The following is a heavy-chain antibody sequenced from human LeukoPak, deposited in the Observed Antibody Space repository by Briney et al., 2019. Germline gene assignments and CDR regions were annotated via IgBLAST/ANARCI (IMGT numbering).Heavy chain of an antibody. CDR1: GLAFSSYA. V-gene: IGHV3-23*01. CDR3: AKDSNYYDNSGYYYPLNFFDY. D-gene: IGHD3-22*01. CDR2: ISGSGGST. Sequence: PGGSLRLSCAASGLAFSSYAMSWVRQAPGKGLEWVSAISGSGGSTYYAGSVKGRFTISRDNSKNTLYLQMNSLRAEDTAVYYCAKDSNYYDNSGYYYPLNFFDYWGQGILVTISS. J-gene: IGHJ4*02.